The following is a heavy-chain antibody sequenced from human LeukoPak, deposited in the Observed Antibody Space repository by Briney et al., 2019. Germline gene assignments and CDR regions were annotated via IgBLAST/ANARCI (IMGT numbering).Heavy chain of an antibody. V-gene: IGHV3-72*01. CDR2: SKNKANGYIT. CDR3: ARDDGGQGDY. J-gene: IGHJ4*02. CDR1: GFTFSDHY. D-gene: IGHD2-15*01. Sequence: PGGSLRLSCAASGFTFSDHYMDWVRQAPGKGLEWVGRSKNKANGYITQYAAFVQGRFTISRDDSKNSLYLQINSLKTEDTAVYYCARDDGGQGDYWGQGTLVTVSS.